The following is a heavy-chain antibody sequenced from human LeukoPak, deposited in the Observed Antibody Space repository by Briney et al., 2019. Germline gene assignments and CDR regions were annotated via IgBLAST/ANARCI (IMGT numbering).Heavy chain of an antibody. Sequence: PSETLSLTCSVSGGSISRSRYYWGWIRQPPGKGLEWIGSIYNSGNTDYNPSLKSRVIISVDTSKNQFSLKLNSVTAADTAVYYCARDPVDPTMINDVWGKGTTVTVSS. J-gene: IGHJ6*04. V-gene: IGHV4-39*07. D-gene: IGHD5-18*01. CDR3: ARDPVDPTMINDV. CDR1: GGSISRSRYY. CDR2: IYNSGNT.